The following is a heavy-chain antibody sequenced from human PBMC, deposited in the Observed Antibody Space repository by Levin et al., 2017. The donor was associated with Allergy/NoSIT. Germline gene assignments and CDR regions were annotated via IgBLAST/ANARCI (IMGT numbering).Heavy chain of an antibody. J-gene: IGHJ3*02. CDR1: GGSIRGYY. D-gene: IGHD3/OR15-3a*01. V-gene: IGHV4-59*01. CDR3: ARLGPPGSYAFDI. Sequence: NASETLSLTCTVFGGSIRGYYWGWIRQPPGKELEWIAYIYNSVTTNFTPSLKSRLSISVDTSRNQISLKLTSVTAADTAVYYCARLGPPGSYAFDIWGQGTMVTVSS. CDR2: IYNSVTT.